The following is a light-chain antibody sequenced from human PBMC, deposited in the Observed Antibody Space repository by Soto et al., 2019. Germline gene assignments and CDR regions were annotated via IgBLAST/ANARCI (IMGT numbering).Light chain of an antibody. CDR2: GVS. V-gene: IGKV3-15*01. Sequence: ETVMTQSPATLSVSPGERATLSCRASQSVTSNLAWYQQEVGQDPRLLIYGVSTRATGVPARFSGSGSGTEFTLTISSLQSEDFAVYYCQQYYSWPLTFGGGTKVEIK. CDR3: QQYYSWPLT. J-gene: IGKJ4*01. CDR1: QSVTSN.